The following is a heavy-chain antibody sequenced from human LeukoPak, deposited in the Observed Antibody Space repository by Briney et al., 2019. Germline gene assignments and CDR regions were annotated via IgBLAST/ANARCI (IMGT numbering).Heavy chain of an antibody. J-gene: IGHJ6*02. CDR1: GFTFSSYW. CDR3: ARGGGLDV. D-gene: IGHD3-16*01. V-gene: IGHV3-7*03. Sequence: GGSLRLFCAASGFTFSSYWMNWARQTPGKGLEWVASINHNGNVNYYVDSVKGRFTISRDNAKNSLYLQMSNLRAEDTAVYFCARGGGLDVWGQGATVTVSS. CDR2: INHNGNVN.